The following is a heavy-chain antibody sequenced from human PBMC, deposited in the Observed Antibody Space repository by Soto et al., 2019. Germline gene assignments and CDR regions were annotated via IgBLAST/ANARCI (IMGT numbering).Heavy chain of an antibody. CDR3: ATTISAVGGYYFDY. D-gene: IGHD6-13*01. Sequence: EVQLVESGGGLVQPGGSLRLSCVASGFTFSSYAMHWVRQAPGKGLEYVSTINNNGGITYYANSVKGRFTISRDNSKNTLYLQMGSLRAEDMAVYYCATTISAVGGYYFDYWGQGTLVTVSS. J-gene: IGHJ4*02. CDR2: INNNGGIT. CDR1: GFTFSSYA. V-gene: IGHV3-64*01.